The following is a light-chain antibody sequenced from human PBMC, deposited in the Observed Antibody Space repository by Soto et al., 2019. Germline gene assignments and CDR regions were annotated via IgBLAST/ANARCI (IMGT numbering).Light chain of an antibody. V-gene: IGKV3-11*01. CDR2: DAS. Sequence: EIVLTQSPATLSLSPGERATLSCRASQSISSYLAWYQQKPGQAPRLLLYDASNRATGIPARFSGRWSGTDFALTISSRVSEDLAVYYCQQRSRGYTFGQRDKL. J-gene: IGKJ2*01. CDR1: QSISSY. CDR3: QQRSRGYT.